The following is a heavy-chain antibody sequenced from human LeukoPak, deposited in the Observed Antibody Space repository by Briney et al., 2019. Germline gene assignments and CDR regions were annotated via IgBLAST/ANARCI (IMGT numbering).Heavy chain of an antibody. V-gene: IGHV4-34*01. CDR3: ARDRGVVVVAATLRRGSGMDV. CDR1: GGSFSGYY. Sequence: SETLSLTCAVYGGSFSGYYWSWIRQPPGKGLEWIGEINHSGSTNYNPSLKSRVTISVDTSKNQFSLKLSSVTAADTAVYYCARDRGVVVVAATLRRGSGMDVWGQGTTVTVSS. J-gene: IGHJ6*02. D-gene: IGHD2-15*01. CDR2: INHSGST.